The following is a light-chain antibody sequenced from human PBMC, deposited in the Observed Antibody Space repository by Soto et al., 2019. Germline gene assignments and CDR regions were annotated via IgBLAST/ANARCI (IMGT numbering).Light chain of an antibody. CDR2: AAS. J-gene: IGKJ3*01. CDR3: QQLNSYPVT. CDR1: QGISSY. V-gene: IGKV1-9*01. Sequence: DIQLTQSPSFLSASVGDRVTITCRASQGISSYLAWYQQKPGKAPKLLIYAASTLQSGVPSRFRGSGSGTEFTLTISSLQPEDFATYYCQQLNSYPVTFGPGTKVDIK.